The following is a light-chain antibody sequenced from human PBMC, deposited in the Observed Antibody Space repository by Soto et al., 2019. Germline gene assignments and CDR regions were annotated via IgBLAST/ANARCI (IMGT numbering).Light chain of an antibody. CDR1: QSVSSN. CDR2: GAS. J-gene: IGKJ1*01. Sequence: IVMTQSPATLSVSPGERATLSCRASQSVSSNLAWYQQKPGQAPRLLIYGASTRATGIPARFSGSGSGTEFTLTISSLEPEDFAVYYCQQRSNWPTFGQGTKVDIK. V-gene: IGKV3-15*01. CDR3: QQRSNWPT.